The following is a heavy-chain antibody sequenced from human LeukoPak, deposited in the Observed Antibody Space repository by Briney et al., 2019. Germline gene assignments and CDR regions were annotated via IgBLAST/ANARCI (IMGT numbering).Heavy chain of an antibody. Sequence: ASVKVSCKASGYTFTSYGISWVRQAPGQGLEWMGWISAYNGNTNYAQKLQGRVTMTTDTSTSTAYMELRSMRSDDTAVYYCAITAMVRRYFDYWGQGTLVTVSS. J-gene: IGHJ4*02. CDR1: GYTFTSYG. CDR2: ISAYNGNT. V-gene: IGHV1-18*01. D-gene: IGHD5-18*01. CDR3: AITAMVRRYFDY.